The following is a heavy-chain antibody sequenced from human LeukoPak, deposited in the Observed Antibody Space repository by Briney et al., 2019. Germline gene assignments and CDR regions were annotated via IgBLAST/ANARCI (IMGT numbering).Heavy chain of an antibody. CDR3: ARLADMITFGGVRDY. Sequence: PSETLSLTCTVSGGSISSSSYYRGWIRQPPGKGLEWIGSIYYSGSTYYNPSLKSRVTISVDTSKNQFSLKLSSMTAADTAVYYCARLADMITFGGVRDYWGQGTLVTVSS. CDR2: IYYSGST. D-gene: IGHD3-16*01. CDR1: GGSISSSSYY. J-gene: IGHJ4*02. V-gene: IGHV4-39*01.